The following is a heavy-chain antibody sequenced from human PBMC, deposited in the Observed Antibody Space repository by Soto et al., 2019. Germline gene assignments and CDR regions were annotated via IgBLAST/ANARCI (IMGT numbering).Heavy chain of an antibody. CDR2: INPSGDIT. D-gene: IGHD3-3*01. CDR3: ARTPGWSGYYGCDY. V-gene: IGHV1-46*01. J-gene: IGHJ4*02. Sequence: ATVKVSCKASGYTFTSCSMQSVRRAPGQGLEWMGIINPSGDITSYAQKFQGRVTMTRDTSTSTAYMELSSLSSEDTAVYYCARTPGWSGYYGCDYWGQGTLGSVSS. CDR1: GYTFTSCS.